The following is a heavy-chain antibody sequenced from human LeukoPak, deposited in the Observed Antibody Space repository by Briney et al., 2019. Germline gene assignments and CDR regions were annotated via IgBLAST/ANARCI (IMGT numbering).Heavy chain of an antibody. D-gene: IGHD3-10*01. V-gene: IGHV3-23*01. Sequence: PGGSLRLSCAASGFTFSSYAMSWVRQAPGKGLEWVSAISGSGGSTYYADSVKGRFTISRDNSKNTLYLQMNSLRAEDTAAYYCAKDPYGSGSYYPGGWGQGTLVTVSS. CDR2: ISGSGGST. CDR1: GFTFSSYA. CDR3: AKDPYGSGSYYPGG. J-gene: IGHJ4*02.